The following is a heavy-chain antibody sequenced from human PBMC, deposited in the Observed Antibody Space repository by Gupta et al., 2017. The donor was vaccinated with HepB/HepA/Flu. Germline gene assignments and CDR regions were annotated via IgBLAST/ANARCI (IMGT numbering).Heavy chain of an antibody. J-gene: IGHJ4*02. V-gene: IGHV3-7*01. CDR2: RKQDRSDK. CDR3: ERDPTDFDY. CDR1: GFTFSSYW. Sequence: EVQLVESGGGLVQPVGSLRLSCAASGFTFSSYWMSWVRRAPGKGLEGVANRKQDRSDKYYVDSGKGRFTMYRDNAKNSLFMKMNSLRAEETAVYYGERDPTDFDYWGQGTLGTVSS.